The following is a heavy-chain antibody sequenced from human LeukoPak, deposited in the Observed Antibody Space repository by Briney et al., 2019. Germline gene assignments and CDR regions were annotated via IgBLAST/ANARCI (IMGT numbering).Heavy chain of an antibody. CDR1: GFTSSSYS. CDR2: ISSSSSYI. Sequence: GGSLRLSWEASGFTSSSYSINWVRKAPGRGLEWVSSISSSSSYIYYADSVKGRFTISRDNAKNSLYLQMNSLRAEDTAVYYCATDSGTYWGQGTLVTVSS. V-gene: IGHV3-21*06. CDR3: ATDSGTY. D-gene: IGHD1-26*01. J-gene: IGHJ4*02.